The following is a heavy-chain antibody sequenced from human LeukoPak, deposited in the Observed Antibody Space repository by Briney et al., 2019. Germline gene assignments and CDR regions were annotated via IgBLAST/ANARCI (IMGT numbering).Heavy chain of an antibody. V-gene: IGHV3-48*03. CDR3: AKDSSDYYFDY. Sequence: GGSLRLSCAASGFTFSSYEMNWVRQAPGKGLEWVSYISSSGSTIYYADSVKGRFTISRDNSKNTLYVQLNSLRPDDTAVYYCAKDSSDYYFDYWGQGTLVTVSS. CDR2: ISSSGSTI. J-gene: IGHJ4*02. CDR1: GFTFSSYE. D-gene: IGHD3-22*01.